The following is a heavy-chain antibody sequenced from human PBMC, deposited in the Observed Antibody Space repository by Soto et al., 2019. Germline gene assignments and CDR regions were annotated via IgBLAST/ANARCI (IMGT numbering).Heavy chain of an antibody. Sequence: GGSLRLSCAASGFTFSSYAMHWVRQAPGKGLEWVAVISYDGSNKYYADSVKGRFTISRDNSKNTLYLQMNSLRAEDTAVYYCYGSGSYYPWFDPWGQGTLVTVSS. D-gene: IGHD3-10*01. CDR2: ISYDGSNK. CDR3: YGSGSYYPWFDP. CDR1: GFTFSSYA. J-gene: IGHJ5*02. V-gene: IGHV3-30-3*01.